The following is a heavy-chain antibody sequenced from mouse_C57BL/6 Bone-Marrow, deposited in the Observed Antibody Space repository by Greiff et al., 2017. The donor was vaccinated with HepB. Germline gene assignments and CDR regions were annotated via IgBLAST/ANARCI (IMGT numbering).Heavy chain of an antibody. J-gene: IGHJ2*01. CDR2: INPNNGGT. D-gene: IGHD3-3*01. Sequence: VQLQQSGPELVKPGASVKISCKASGYTFTDYYMNWVKQSHGKSLEWIGDINPNNGGTSYNQKFKGKATLTVDKSSSTAYMELRSLTSEDSAVYYCARGDTTPYYFDYGGQGTTLTVSS. CDR1: GYTFTDYY. V-gene: IGHV1-26*01. CDR3: ARGDTTPYYFDY.